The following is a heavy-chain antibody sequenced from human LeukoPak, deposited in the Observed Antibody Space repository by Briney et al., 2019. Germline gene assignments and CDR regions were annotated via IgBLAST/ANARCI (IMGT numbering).Heavy chain of an antibody. CDR1: GYTFTGYY. Sequence: ASVKVSCKASGYTFTGYYMHWVRQAPGQGLEWMGWINPNSGGTNYAQKFQGRVTMTRDTSISTAYMELRSLRSDDTAVYYCAREPYYYDSSGYYSGRAPFDYWGQGTLVTVSS. CDR2: INPNSGGT. D-gene: IGHD3-22*01. CDR3: AREPYYYDSSGYYSGRAPFDY. J-gene: IGHJ4*02. V-gene: IGHV1-2*02.